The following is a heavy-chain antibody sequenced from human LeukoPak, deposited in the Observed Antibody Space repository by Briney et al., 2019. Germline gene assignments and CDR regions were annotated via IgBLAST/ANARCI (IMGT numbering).Heavy chain of an antibody. CDR1: GYTFTGYY. V-gene: IGHV1-2*02. D-gene: IGHD4-17*01. Sequence: ASVTVSFKASGYTFTGYYMHWVRQAPGQGLEWMGWINPSSGGTNYAQKFQGRVTLTRDTSISTAYMELSRLRSDDTAVYYCARDWYYGDGYFDYWGQGTLVTVSS. CDR2: INPSSGGT. J-gene: IGHJ4*02. CDR3: ARDWYYGDGYFDY.